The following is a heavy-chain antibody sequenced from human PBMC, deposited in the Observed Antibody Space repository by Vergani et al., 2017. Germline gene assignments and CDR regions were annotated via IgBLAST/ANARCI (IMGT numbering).Heavy chain of an antibody. CDR2: ISGYNGNT. Sequence: QVQLVQSGAEVKKPGASLKVSCKTSGYTFSHLGVSWVRQAPGQGLEWLGWISGYNGNTKFSQKFQGRVTLTTDTSTTTAYMELRRLRSDDTAVYYCARGYSYGPIDYWGQGTLVTVSS. CDR1: GYTFSHLG. CDR3: ARGYSYGPIDY. J-gene: IGHJ4*02. V-gene: IGHV1-18*01. D-gene: IGHD5-18*01.